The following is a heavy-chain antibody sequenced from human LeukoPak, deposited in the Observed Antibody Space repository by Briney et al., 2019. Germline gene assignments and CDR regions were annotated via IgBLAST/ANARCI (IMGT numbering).Heavy chain of an antibody. CDR2: IRYDGSNK. D-gene: IGHD3-22*01. CDR3: AKDPRSYYDSSEGDAFDI. CDR1: GFTLSSYG. V-gene: IGHV3-30*02. Sequence: GGSLRLSCAASGFTLSSYGMHWVRQAPGKGLEWVAFIRYDGSNKYYADSVKGRFTISRDNSKNTLYLQMNSLRAEDTAVYYCAKDPRSYYDSSEGDAFDIWGQGTMVTVSS. J-gene: IGHJ3*02.